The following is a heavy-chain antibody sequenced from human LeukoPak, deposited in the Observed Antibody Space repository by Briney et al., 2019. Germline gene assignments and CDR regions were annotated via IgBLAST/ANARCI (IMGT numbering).Heavy chain of an antibody. D-gene: IGHD5-24*01. CDR2: IKQDGSKK. V-gene: IGHV3-7*04. J-gene: IGHJ4*02. Sequence: GGSLRLSCAASGFIFSSYAMSWVRQAPGKGLEWVANIKQDGSKKSYVDSVKGRFTISRDNAKNPLYLQMNSLRAEDTAIYYCTRVGYIDEGIDYWGQGTLVTVSS. CDR3: TRVGYIDEGIDY. CDR1: GFIFSSYA.